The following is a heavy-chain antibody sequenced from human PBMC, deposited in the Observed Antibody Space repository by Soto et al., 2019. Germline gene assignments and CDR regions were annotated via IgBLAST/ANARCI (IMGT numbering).Heavy chain of an antibody. Sequence: GGSLRLSCAASGFNFTSAWMKWVRQFPGKGLEWVGRIKRKSEGGVTDYGAPVRGRFTISRDDSKSMLFLHMSSLKTEDTALYYCTINLMCNLRGTIVYIVYWGQAALVTVS. CDR1: GFNFTSAW. V-gene: IGHV3-15*01. J-gene: IGHJ4*02. D-gene: IGHD3-10*01. CDR2: IKRKSEGGVT. CDR3: TINLMCNLRGTIVYIVY.